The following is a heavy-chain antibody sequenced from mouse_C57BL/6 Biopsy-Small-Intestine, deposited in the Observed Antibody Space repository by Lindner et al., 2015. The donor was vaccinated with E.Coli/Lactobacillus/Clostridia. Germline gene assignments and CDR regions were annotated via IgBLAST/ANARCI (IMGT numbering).Heavy chain of an antibody. CDR2: IYPRSGNT. CDR3: ARRGNYAMDY. V-gene: IGHV1-81*01. Sequence: VQLQESGAELVKPGASVKLSCKASGYTFTSYGISWVKQRTGQGLEWIGEIYPRSGNTYYNGKFKGKATLTADKSSSTAYMQLSSLTSEDSAVYFCARRGNYAMDYWGQGTSVTVSS. J-gene: IGHJ4*01. CDR1: GYTFTSYG.